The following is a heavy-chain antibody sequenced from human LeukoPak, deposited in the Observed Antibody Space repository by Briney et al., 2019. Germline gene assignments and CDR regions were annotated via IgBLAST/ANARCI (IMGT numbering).Heavy chain of an antibody. CDR2: INPNSGGT. CDR3: ARGGMATTFDAFDI. V-gene: IGHV1-2*02. D-gene: IGHD5-24*01. Sequence: ASVKVSCKTSGYTFTGYYMHWVRQAPGQGLEWMGWINPNSGGTNYAQKFQGRVTMTRDTSISTAYMELSRLRSDDTAVYYCARGGMATTFDAFDIWGQGTMVTVPS. CDR1: GYTFTGYY. J-gene: IGHJ3*02.